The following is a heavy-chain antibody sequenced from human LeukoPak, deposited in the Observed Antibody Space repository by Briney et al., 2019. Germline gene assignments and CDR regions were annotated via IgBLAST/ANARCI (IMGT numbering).Heavy chain of an antibody. CDR2: IYYSGST. Sequence: PSETLSLTCTVSGGSISSYYWSWIRQPPGKGLEWIGYIYYSGSTNYNPSLKSRVTISVDTSKNQFSLKLSSVTAADTAVYYCAREGPSSSWPQGWFDPWGQGTLVTVSS. D-gene: IGHD6-13*01. CDR1: GGSISSYY. J-gene: IGHJ5*02. V-gene: IGHV4-59*01. CDR3: AREGPSSSWPQGWFDP.